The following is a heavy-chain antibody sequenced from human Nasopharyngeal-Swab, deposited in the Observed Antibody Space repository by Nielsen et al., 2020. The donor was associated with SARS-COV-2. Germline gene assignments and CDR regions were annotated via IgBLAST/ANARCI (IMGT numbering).Heavy chain of an antibody. Sequence: SETLSLTCAVSSGSISSSNWWSWVRQPPGTGLEWIGEIYHSGSTNYNPSLKSRDTISVDKSKNQFSLKLSSLTAADTAVYYCAREDSNGYYHEYWGQGTPVTVSS. D-gene: IGHD3-22*01. CDR3: AREDSNGYYHEY. V-gene: IGHV4-4*02. J-gene: IGHJ4*02. CDR2: IYHSGST. CDR1: SGSISSSNW.